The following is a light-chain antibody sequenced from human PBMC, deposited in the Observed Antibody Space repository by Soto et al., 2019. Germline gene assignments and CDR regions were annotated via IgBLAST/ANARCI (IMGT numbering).Light chain of an antibody. CDR3: CSNGGASTTYV. Sequence: QSVLTQPASVSGSPGKSITLSCTGTSSDVGNYNLVSWYQQHPGKAPKLMIYEVNKRPSGVSNRFSGPKSGNTASLTISGLQAEDEADYYCCSNGGASTTYVFGTGTKLTVL. CDR2: EVN. CDR1: SSDVGNYNL. V-gene: IGLV2-23*02. J-gene: IGLJ1*01.